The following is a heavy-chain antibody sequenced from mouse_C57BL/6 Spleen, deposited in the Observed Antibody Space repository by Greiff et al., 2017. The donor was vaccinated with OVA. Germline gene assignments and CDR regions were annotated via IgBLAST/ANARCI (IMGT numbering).Heavy chain of an antibody. CDR2: ISSGGDYI. CDR3: TRVYDGYYYYYAMDY. Sequence: EVKLMESGEGLVKPGGSLKLSCAASGFTFSSYAMSWVRQTPEKRLAWVAYISSGGDYIYYADTVKGRFTISRDNARNTLYLQMSSLKSEDTAMYYCTRVYDGYYYYYAMDYWGQGTSVTVSS. D-gene: IGHD2-3*01. CDR1: GFTFSSYA. J-gene: IGHJ4*01. V-gene: IGHV5-9-1*02.